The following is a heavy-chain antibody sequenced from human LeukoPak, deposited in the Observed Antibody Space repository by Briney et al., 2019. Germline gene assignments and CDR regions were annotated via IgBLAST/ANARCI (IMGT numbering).Heavy chain of an antibody. CDR3: ARHSGSYYDNYDY. V-gene: IGHV4-59*08. D-gene: IGHD1-26*01. CDR2: ISYSGST. J-gene: IGHJ4*02. Sequence: SETLSLTCTVSGGSISRYYWSWVRQPPGKGLEWIGYISYSGSTNDNPSLKSRVTISVDTSKNQFSLKLNSVTATDTAVYYCARHSGSYYDNYDYWGQGTLVTVSS. CDR1: GGSISRYY.